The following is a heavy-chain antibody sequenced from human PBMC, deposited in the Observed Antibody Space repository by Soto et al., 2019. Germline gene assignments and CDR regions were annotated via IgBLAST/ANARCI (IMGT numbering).Heavy chain of an antibody. CDR2: IWYDESNK. CDR1: GFTFSRYG. Sequence: PGGSLRLSCAASGFTFSRYGMHWVRQAPGKGLEWVAAIWYDESNKYYVDSVRGRFTISRDNSKSTLYLQMNSLRVEDTAVYYCAKHSYSDGRGCPDYWGQGTLVTVSS. D-gene: IGHD3-22*01. V-gene: IGHV3-30*02. CDR3: AKHSYSDGRGCPDY. J-gene: IGHJ4*02.